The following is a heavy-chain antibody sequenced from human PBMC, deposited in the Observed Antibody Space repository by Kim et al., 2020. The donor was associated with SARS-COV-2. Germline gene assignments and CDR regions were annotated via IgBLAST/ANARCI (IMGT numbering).Heavy chain of an antibody. CDR1: GFTFSSYA. Sequence: GGSLRLSCAASGFTFSSYAMHWVRQAPGKGLEWVAAISYDGSNKYYADSVKGRFTISRDNSKNTLYLQMNSLRAEDTAVYYCARELPRRDGYPGGFDYWGQGTLVTVSS. J-gene: IGHJ4*02. CDR3: ARELPRRDGYPGGFDY. D-gene: IGHD3-16*01. CDR2: ISYDGSNK. V-gene: IGHV3-30*04.